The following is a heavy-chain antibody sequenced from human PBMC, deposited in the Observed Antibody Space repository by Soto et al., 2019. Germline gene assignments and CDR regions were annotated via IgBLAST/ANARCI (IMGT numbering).Heavy chain of an antibody. CDR3: ARDPTGTNPGPFGSGMDV. D-gene: IGHD1-7*01. Sequence: PGGSLSLSCAASGFTFSSYWMHWVRQAPGKGLVWVSRINSDGSSTSYADSVKGRFTISRDNAKNTLYLQMNSLRAEDTAVYYCARDPTGTNPGPFGSGMDVWGQGTTVTVSS. V-gene: IGHV3-74*01. J-gene: IGHJ6*02. CDR2: INSDGSST. CDR1: GFTFSSYW.